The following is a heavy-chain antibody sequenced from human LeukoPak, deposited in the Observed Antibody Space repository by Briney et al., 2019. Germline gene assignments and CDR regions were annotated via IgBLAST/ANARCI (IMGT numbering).Heavy chain of an antibody. CDR2: IYYSGST. J-gene: IGHJ3*02. Sequence: SESLSLTCTVSGGSISSGGDYWSWVRQPPGKGLGWIGYIYYSGSTNYNPSLKSRVTISVDTSQNQFSLKLSSVTAADTAVYYCARTTLDYDILTGPGAFDIWGQGTTVTVSS. CDR1: GGSISSGGDY. V-gene: IGHV4-61*08. D-gene: IGHD3-9*01. CDR3: ARTTLDYDILTGPGAFDI.